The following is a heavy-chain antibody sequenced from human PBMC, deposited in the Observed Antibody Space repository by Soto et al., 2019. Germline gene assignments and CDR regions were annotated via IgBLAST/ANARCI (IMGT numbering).Heavy chain of an antibody. CDR2: INAGNGNT. CDR1: GYPFTSYA. J-gene: IGHJ3*02. V-gene: IGHV1-3*01. CDR3: ATIVVVTTHAFDI. D-gene: IGHD3-22*01. Sequence: QVQLVQSGAEVKKPGASVKVSCKASGYPFTSYAMHWVRQAPGQRLEWMGWINAGNGNTKYSQKFQVRVTITRDTSASTAYMELSSLRSEDTAVYYCATIVVVTTHAFDIWGQGTMVTVSS.